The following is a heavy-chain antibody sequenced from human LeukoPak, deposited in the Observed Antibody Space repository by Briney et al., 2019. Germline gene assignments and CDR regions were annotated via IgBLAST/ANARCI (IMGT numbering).Heavy chain of an antibody. CDR3: AKVGEFRESSDY. Sequence: GGSLRLPCAASGFTFSSYGMHWVRQAPGKGLEWVAFIRYDGSNKYYADSVKGRFTISRDNSKNTLYLQMNSLRAEDTAVYYCAKVGEFRESSDYWGQGTLVTVSS. J-gene: IGHJ4*02. D-gene: IGHD3-16*01. V-gene: IGHV3-30*02. CDR2: IRYDGSNK. CDR1: GFTFSSYG.